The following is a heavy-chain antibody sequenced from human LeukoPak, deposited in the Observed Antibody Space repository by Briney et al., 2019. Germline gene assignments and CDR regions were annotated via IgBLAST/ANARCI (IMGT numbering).Heavy chain of an antibody. V-gene: IGHV3-30*04. Sequence: GGSLRLSCASSGFTFHDYAMHWVRQAPGKGLEWVAVISYDGSDKYYTDSVKGRFTISRDNSKNTLYLQMNSLRTEDTALYYCARGSYWNSWGQGTLVTVSS. CDR1: GFTFHDYA. J-gene: IGHJ4*02. CDR2: ISYDGSDK. CDR3: ARGSYWNS. D-gene: IGHD1-26*01.